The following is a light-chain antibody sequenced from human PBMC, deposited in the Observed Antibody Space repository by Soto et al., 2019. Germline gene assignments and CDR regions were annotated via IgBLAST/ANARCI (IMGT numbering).Light chain of an antibody. J-gene: IGKJ5*01. CDR3: QHYGSSPPIT. CDR1: QSVSSYY. CDR2: AAS. V-gene: IGKV3-20*01. Sequence: EIVLTQSPGTLSLSPGERATLSCRASQSVSSYYLAWYQQKPGQAPRLXXYAASSRATGIPDRFSGGGSGTDLTLTISRLETEDFAVYYCQHYGSSPPITFGQGTRLEIK.